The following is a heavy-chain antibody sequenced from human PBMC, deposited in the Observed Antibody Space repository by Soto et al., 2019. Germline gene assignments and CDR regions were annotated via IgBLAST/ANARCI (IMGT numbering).Heavy chain of an antibody. CDR2: IYSGGST. CDR1: VFTVSSNY. D-gene: IGHD7-27*01. Sequence: GESLKISCAASVFTVSSNYMSWVRQAPGKGLEWVSVIYSGGSTYYADSVKGRFTISRDNSKNTLYLQMNSRRAGDTAVYYCARERSSGWGSGYDAFDIWGRGTMVTVSS. CDR3: ARERSSGWGSGYDAFDI. V-gene: IGHV3-53*01. J-gene: IGHJ3*02.